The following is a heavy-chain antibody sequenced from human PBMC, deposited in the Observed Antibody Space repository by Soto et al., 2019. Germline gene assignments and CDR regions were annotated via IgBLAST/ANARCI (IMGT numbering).Heavy chain of an antibody. J-gene: IGHJ6*02. CDR2: IYYSGSP. D-gene: IGHD4-17*01. CDR3: ARVRSYGMDV. V-gene: IGHV4-30-4*01. CDR1: GGSVSSGDYY. Sequence: LSLTCSVSGGSVSSGDYYWSWIRQPPGKGLEWIGNIYYSGSPFYNPSLKSRVTISLDTSKNQFSLKLSSVSAADTAVYYCARVRSYGMDVWGQGTTVTVSS.